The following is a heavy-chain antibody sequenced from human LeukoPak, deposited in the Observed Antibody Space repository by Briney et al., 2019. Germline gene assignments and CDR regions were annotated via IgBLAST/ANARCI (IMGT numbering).Heavy chain of an antibody. D-gene: IGHD2-15*01. CDR1: GFTFNNAW. CDR2: ISSSGTTI. CDR3: AMVVAGYYFDY. V-gene: IGHV3-48*04. Sequence: GGSLRLSCVASGFTFNNAWMNWVRQAPGKGLEWVSYISSSGTTIYYADSVKGRFTISRDNAKNSLYLQMNSLRAEDTAFYYCAMVVAGYYFDYWGQGILVTVSS. J-gene: IGHJ4*02.